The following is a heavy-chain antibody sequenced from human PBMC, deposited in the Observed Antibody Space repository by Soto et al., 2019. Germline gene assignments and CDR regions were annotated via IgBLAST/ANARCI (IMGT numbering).Heavy chain of an antibody. Sequence: SETLSLTCTVSGGSISSSSYYWGWIRQPPGKGLEWIGSIYYSGSTYYNPSLKSRVTISVDTSKNQFSLKLSSVTAADTAVYYCARRITMGVQFDPWGQGTLVTVSS. CDR3: ARRITMGVQFDP. CDR2: IYYSGST. V-gene: IGHV4-39*01. CDR1: GGSISSSSYY. J-gene: IGHJ5*02. D-gene: IGHD3-10*01.